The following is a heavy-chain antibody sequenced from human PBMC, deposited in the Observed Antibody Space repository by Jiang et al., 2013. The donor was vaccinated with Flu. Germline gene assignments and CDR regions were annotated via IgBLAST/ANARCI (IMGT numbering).Heavy chain of an antibody. V-gene: IGHV1-3*01. CDR3: ARDGDSSGYCYY. D-gene: IGHD3-22*01. J-gene: IGHJ4*02. CDR2: INAGNGNT. Sequence: KASGYTFTSYAMHWVRQAPGQRLEWMGWINAGNGNTKYSQKFQGRVTITRDTSASTAYMELSSLRSEDTAVYYCARDGDSSGYCYYWGQGTLVTVSS. CDR1: GYTFTSYA.